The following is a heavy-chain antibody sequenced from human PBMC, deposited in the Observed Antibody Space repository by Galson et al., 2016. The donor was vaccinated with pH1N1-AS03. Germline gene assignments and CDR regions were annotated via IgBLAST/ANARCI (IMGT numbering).Heavy chain of an antibody. Sequence: SLRLSCAAAGFTFSSYAMYWVRQAPGKGLEYVSAISGNGVSTYYANSVKGRLTISRDNYKNTLYLQMGSLRAEDMAVYYCARGPVSYSNYWFPPPDYWGQGTLVTVSS. V-gene: IGHV3-64*01. CDR1: GFTFSSYA. D-gene: IGHD6-13*01. CDR3: ARGPVSYSNYWFPPPDY. J-gene: IGHJ4*02. CDR2: ISGNGVST.